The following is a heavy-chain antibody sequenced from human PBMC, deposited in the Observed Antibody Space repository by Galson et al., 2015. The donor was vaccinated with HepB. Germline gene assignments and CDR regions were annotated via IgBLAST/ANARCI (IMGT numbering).Heavy chain of an antibody. CDR3: ARDPLRGYTPYYFDY. CDR2: ISSSSSTI. CDR1: GFTFSSYS. D-gene: IGHD5-18*01. V-gene: IGHV3-48*04. J-gene: IGHJ4*02. Sequence: SLRLSCAASGFTFSSYSMNWVRQAPGKGLEWVSYISSSSSTIYYADSVKGRFTISRDNAKNSLYLQMNSLRAEDTAVYYCARDPLRGYTPYYFDYWGQGTLVTVSS.